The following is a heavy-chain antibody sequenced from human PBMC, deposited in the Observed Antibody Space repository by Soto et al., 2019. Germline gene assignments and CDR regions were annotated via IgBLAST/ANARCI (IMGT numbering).Heavy chain of an antibody. J-gene: IGHJ4*02. CDR1: GGSMFSYY. CDR3: AREGASSYASRHFDN. CDR2: IYGSGGT. D-gene: IGHD3-10*01. Sequence: PSETLSLTCTVSGGSMFSYYWSWIRQPAGKGLEWIARIYGSGGTNYNPSLKSRVTMSLDTSKNKFSLRLTSVTAADTAVYYCAREGASSYASRHFDNWGPGTLVTLSS. V-gene: IGHV4-4*07.